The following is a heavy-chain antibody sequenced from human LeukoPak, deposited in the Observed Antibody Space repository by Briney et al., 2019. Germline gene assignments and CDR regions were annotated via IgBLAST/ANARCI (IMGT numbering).Heavy chain of an antibody. CDR1: GFTFSSHA. J-gene: IGHJ4*02. CDR3: ANEIRPNDY. Sequence: GGSLRLSCGASGFTFSSHAMTWVRQAPGKGLEWVSAISISGDTTYYADAVKGRFTISRDNSKNTVYLQMNSLRAEDTAVYYCANEIRPNDYWGQGTLVTVTS. CDR2: ISISGDTT. D-gene: IGHD4-17*01. V-gene: IGHV3-23*01.